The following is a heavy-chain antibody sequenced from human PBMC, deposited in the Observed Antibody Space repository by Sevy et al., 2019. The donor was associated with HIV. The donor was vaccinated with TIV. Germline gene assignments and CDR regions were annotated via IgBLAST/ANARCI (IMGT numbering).Heavy chain of an antibody. J-gene: IGHJ3*02. CDR1: GYTFTSYG. CDR2: ISAYNGNT. Sequence: ASVKVSCKASGYTFTSYGISWVRQAPGQGLEWMGWISAYNGNTNYAQKLQGRVTMTTDTSTSTAYMGLRSLRSDDTAVYYCASAIVRDYGDYGDAFDIWGQGTMVTVSS. V-gene: IGHV1-18*04. CDR3: ASAIVRDYGDYGDAFDI. D-gene: IGHD4-17*01.